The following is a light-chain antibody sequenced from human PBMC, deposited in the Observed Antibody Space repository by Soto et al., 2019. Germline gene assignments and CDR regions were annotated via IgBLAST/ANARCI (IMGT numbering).Light chain of an antibody. CDR1: QSVSSSS. CDR3: QQYGSSPT. J-gene: IGKJ2*01. Sequence: EIVLTQSPGTLSLSPGERATLSCRASQSVSSSSLAWYQQKPGQAPRLLIYGASSRATGIPDRFSGSGSGTDFTLTISRLESEDFVVYYCQQYGSSPTFGQGTKLEIK. CDR2: GAS. V-gene: IGKV3-20*01.